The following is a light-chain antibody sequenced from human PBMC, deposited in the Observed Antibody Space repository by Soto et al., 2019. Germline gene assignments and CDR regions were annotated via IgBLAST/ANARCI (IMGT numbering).Light chain of an antibody. Sequence: EIVMTQSPPTLSVSPGERVTLSCRVSQSVGGNVAWYQQRPGQAPILLISGASTRASGVPARISGSGYVTEFTLTISSLLAEDIGVYNCQQYYNWPPLTFGGGTKVEIK. CDR3: QQYYNWPPLT. J-gene: IGKJ4*01. V-gene: IGKV3-15*01. CDR1: QSVGGN. CDR2: GAS.